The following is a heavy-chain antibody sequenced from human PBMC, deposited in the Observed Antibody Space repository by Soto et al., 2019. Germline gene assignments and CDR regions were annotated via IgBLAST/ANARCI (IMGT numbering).Heavy chain of an antibody. D-gene: IGHD4-17*01. Sequence: SETLSLTCTVSGGSISSYYWSWIRQPPGKGLEWIGYIYYSGSTNYNPSLKSRVTISVDTSKNQFSLKLSSVTAADTAVYYCARGNDYGDYFDYWGQGTLVTVSS. CDR3: ARGNDYGDYFDY. V-gene: IGHV4-59*01. CDR2: IYYSGST. CDR1: GGSISSYY. J-gene: IGHJ4*02.